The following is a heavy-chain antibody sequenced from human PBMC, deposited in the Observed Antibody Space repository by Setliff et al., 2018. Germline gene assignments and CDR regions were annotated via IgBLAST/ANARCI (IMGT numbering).Heavy chain of an antibody. Sequence: ASVKVSCKASGYSFAKYALHWARQAPGQRLEWMGWINAGNGNTKCSQNFQGRVTITRDTSASTAYVELSSLRSEDTAGYYCARVRPCGVDCSTGVGGPYYFDHWGQGTLVTVSS. CDR1: GYSFAKYA. CDR2: INAGNGNT. V-gene: IGHV1-3*01. D-gene: IGHD2-21*02. CDR3: ARVRPCGVDCSTGVGGPYYFDH. J-gene: IGHJ4*02.